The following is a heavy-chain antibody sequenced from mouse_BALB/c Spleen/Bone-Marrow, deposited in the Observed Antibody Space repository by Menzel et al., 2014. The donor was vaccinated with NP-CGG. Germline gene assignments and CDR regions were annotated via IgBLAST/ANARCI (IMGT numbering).Heavy chain of an antibody. CDR3: APLTGTFDY. Sequence: VQLQQSGAELVKPGASVKLSCTASVFNIKDTYMHWVKQRPEQGLEWIGRIDPASDYTQFDSKFQGKATITADTSSNTAYLQLSSLTSEDTAVYYCAPLTGTFDYWGQGTTLTVSS. V-gene: IGHV14-3*02. D-gene: IGHD4-1*01. J-gene: IGHJ2*01. CDR1: VFNIKDTY. CDR2: IDPASDYT.